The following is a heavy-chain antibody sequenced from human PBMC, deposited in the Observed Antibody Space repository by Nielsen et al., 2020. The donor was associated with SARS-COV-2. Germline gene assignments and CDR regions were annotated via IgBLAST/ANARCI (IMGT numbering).Heavy chain of an antibody. D-gene: IGHD5-18*01. CDR2: ISYDERNK. Sequence: GESLKISCAASGFTFSSYGMHWVRQAPGKGLEWVAVISYDERNKYHADSVKGRFTISRDNSKNTLYLQMNSLRAEDTAVYYCAKDRYGPHYWGQGTLVTVSS. J-gene: IGHJ4*02. CDR1: GFTFSSYG. CDR3: AKDRYGPHY. V-gene: IGHV3-30*18.